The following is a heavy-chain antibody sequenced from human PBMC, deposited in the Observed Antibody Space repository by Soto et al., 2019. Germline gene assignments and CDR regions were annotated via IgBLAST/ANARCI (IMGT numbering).Heavy chain of an antibody. V-gene: IGHV4-31*03. Sequence: HVQLQESGPGLVKPSQTLSLTCTVSGGSISSGGYYWSWIRQHPGKRLEWIGYIYYSGSTYYNPYLERRVTISVDTSKNQFSLKLSSVTAADTAVYYCPRDHSSSSPTDAFDIWGQGTMVTVSS. D-gene: IGHD6-6*01. CDR1: GGSISSGGYY. CDR2: IYYSGST. J-gene: IGHJ3*02. CDR3: PRDHSSSSPTDAFDI.